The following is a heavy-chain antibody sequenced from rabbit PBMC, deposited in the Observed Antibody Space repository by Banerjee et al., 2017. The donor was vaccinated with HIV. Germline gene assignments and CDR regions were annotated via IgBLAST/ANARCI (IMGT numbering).Heavy chain of an antibody. CDR2: IYTGSSGST. CDR1: GFSFSNKYV. V-gene: IGHV1S45*01. Sequence: QEQLEESGGDLVKPEGSLTLTCTASGFSFSNKYVMCWVRQAPGKGLEWIACIYTGSSGSTYYASWAKGRFTISKTSSTTVTLQMTSLTAADTATYFCARDLAGVIGWNFNFWGPGTLVT. CDR3: ARDLAGVIGWNFNF. J-gene: IGHJ4*01. D-gene: IGHD4-1*01.